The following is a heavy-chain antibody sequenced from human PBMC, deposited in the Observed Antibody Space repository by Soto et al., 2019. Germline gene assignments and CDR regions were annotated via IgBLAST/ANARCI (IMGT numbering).Heavy chain of an antibody. CDR2: IYCHDDK. V-gene: IGHV2-5*01. J-gene: IGHJ4*02. CDR3: AHRGGATVGMYYFEY. D-gene: IGHD3-16*01. CDR1: VCSRRTTGVG. Sequence: SGPTLFNPTHTLTLTCTFSVCSRRTTGVGLIWIRQPPGKALDWLALIYCHDDKRYSPSLKSRLTITKDTSKNQVVLTMTNMDPVDKAKYYCAHRGGATVGMYYFEYWGQGAVVTVSS.